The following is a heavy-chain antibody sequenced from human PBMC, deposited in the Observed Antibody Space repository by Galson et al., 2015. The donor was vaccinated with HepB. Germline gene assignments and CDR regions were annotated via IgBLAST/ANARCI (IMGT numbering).Heavy chain of an antibody. CDR3: AAGELEPHRYYYYYMDV. V-gene: IGHV1-58*01. D-gene: IGHD1-1*01. Sequence: SVKVSCKASGFTFTSSAVQWVRQARGQRLEWIGWIVVGSGNTNYAQKFQERVTITRDMSTSTAYMELSSLRSEDTAVYYCAAGELEPHRYYYYYMDVWGKGTTVTVSS. CDR1: GFTFTSSA. J-gene: IGHJ6*03. CDR2: IVVGSGNT.